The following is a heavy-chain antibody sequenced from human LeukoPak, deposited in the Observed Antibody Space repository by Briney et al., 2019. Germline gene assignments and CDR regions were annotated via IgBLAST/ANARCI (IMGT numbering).Heavy chain of an antibody. V-gene: IGHV3-30*18. Sequence: GGSLRLSCTASGFTFSTYGMHWVRQAPGKGLEWVALISYDGTNKYYADSVKGRFTISRDNSKNTLYLQMNSLSADDTAVYYCAKGGDSSGWYYFDYWGQGTLVTVSS. J-gene: IGHJ4*02. D-gene: IGHD6-19*01. CDR2: ISYDGTNK. CDR3: AKGGDSSGWYYFDY. CDR1: GFTFSTYG.